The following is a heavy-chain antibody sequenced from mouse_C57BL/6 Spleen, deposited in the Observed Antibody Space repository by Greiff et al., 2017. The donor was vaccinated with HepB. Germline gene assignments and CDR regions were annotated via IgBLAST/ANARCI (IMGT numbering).Heavy chain of an antibody. D-gene: IGHD1-1*01. CDR2: ISSGSSTI. V-gene: IGHV5-17*01. J-gene: IGHJ4*01. CDR3: AMRGEYGSNYAIDY. CDR1: GFTFSDYG. Sequence: EVMLVESGGGLVKPGGSLKLSCAASGFTFSDYGMHWVRQAPEKGLEWVAYISSGSSTIYYADTVKGRFTISRDSAKNTLFLQMPSLRSEDTAMYYCAMRGEYGSNYAIDYWGQGTSVTVSS.